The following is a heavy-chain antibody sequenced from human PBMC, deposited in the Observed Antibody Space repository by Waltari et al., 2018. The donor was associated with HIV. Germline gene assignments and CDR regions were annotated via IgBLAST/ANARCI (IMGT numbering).Heavy chain of an antibody. CDR1: GYSFTSSW. CDR3: ARRTILGTDY. V-gene: IGHV5-51*01. D-gene: IGHD2-2*02. J-gene: IGHJ4*02. Sequence: EVQLVQSGAEVKKLGESLKISCKGSGYSFTSSWIVWVRQKHVKGLEWRGSVYPGDSDTRYSPSFQGQGTISADKSSSTAYLQWSSLKASDTAMYYCARRTILGTDYWGQGTLVTVSS. CDR2: VYPGDSDT.